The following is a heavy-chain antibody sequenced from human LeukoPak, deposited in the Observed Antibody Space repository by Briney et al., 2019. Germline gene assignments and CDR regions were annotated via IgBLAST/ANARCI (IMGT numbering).Heavy chain of an antibody. J-gene: IGHJ4*02. D-gene: IGHD4-11*01. CDR2: IRGRSSTT. Sequence: GGSLRLSCAASEFTLNTYSVNWVRQAPGKGLEWLASIRGRSSTTYYADSVKGRFTISRDNAKNSLYLQMNSLRAEDTAVYYCARSDYTDPYFDYWGQGTLVTVSS. CDR3: ARSDYTDPYFDY. V-gene: IGHV3-48*04. CDR1: EFTLNTYS.